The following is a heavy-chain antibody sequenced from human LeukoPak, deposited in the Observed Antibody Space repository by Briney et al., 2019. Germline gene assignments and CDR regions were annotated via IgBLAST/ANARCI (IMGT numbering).Heavy chain of an antibody. V-gene: IGHV3-23*01. D-gene: IGHD2-21*02. CDR1: GFTFSSYA. CDR3: AKQGEFMVTHAVTKYYYYGMDV. Sequence: GGSLRLSCAASGFTFSSYAMSWVRQAPGKGLEWVSAISGSGGSTYYADSVKGRFTISRDNSKNTLYLQMNSLRAEDTAVYYCAKQGEFMVTHAVTKYYYYGMDVWGQGTTVTVSS. CDR2: ISGSGGST. J-gene: IGHJ6*02.